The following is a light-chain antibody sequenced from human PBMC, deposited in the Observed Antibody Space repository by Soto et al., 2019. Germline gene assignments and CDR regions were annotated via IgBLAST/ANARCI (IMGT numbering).Light chain of an antibody. Sequence: IVLTQSPSTLSLYPGDRATLSCSASQSVSDHYVDGYQQKPGQAPRLLCDCASTRATDSPDRFSGSGSGIDFALTISRLEPEDFAVYSCPKYGEASITFGQGTRLDNK. CDR1: QSVSDHY. CDR2: CAS. V-gene: IGKV3-20*01. CDR3: PKYGEASIT. J-gene: IGKJ5*01.